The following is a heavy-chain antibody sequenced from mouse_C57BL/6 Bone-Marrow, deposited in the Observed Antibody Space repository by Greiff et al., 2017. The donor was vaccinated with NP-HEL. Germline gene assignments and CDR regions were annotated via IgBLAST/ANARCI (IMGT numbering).Heavy chain of an antibody. Sequence: QVQLQQPGAELVKPGASVKLSCKASGYTFTSYWMQWVKQRPGQGLEWIGEIDPSDSYTNYNQKFKGKANLTVDTSSSTAYMQLSSLTSEDSAVYYCARRRGVPLFDYWGQGTTLTVSS. CDR3: ARRRGVPLFDY. CDR2: IDPSDSYT. CDR1: GYTFTSYW. V-gene: IGHV1-50*01. D-gene: IGHD2-14*01. J-gene: IGHJ2*01.